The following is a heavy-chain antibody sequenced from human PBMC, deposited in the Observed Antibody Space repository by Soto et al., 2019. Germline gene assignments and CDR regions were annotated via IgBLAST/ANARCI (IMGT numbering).Heavy chain of an antibody. CDR1: GYTFNRHY. D-gene: IGHD1-26*01. Sequence: QVQLVQSGAEVRKPGASVKVSCKASGYTFNRHYIQWVRQAPGQGLEWMGMIDPSGGDTNYAKKFQRRVTLNSDTSTSTVYMELSSLRSEDTAVYYCAKRRGVGITRASFDYWGPGTLVIASS. CDR3: AKRRGVGITRASFDY. CDR2: IDPSGGDT. V-gene: IGHV1-46*02. J-gene: IGHJ4*02.